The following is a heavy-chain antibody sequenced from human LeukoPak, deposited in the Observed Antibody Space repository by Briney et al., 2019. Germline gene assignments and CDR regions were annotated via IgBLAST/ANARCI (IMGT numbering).Heavy chain of an antibody. J-gene: IGHJ4*02. D-gene: IGHD1-26*01. V-gene: IGHV3-53*05. CDR2: IYSGGST. Sequence: GRSLRLSCAASGFTVSSNYMSWVRQAPGKGLEWVSVIYSGGSTYYADSVKGRFTISRDNSKNTLYLQMNSLRAEDTAVYYCARVLGATGLDYWGQGTLVTVSS. CDR3: ARVLGATGLDY. CDR1: GFTVSSNY.